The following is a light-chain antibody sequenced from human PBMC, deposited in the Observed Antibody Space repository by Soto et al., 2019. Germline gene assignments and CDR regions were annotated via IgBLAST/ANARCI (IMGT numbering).Light chain of an antibody. Sequence: EIGLTQSPGSLSLSPGERATLSCTASQRISSTYLAWYHQKPGQAPRLLVYGASTRATGIPDRFNGSGSGTDFTLTISRLEPEDFAVYYCQQYGRSHTFGGGTKVEIK. CDR2: GAS. J-gene: IGKJ4*01. V-gene: IGKV3-20*01. CDR1: QRISSTY. CDR3: QQYGRSHT.